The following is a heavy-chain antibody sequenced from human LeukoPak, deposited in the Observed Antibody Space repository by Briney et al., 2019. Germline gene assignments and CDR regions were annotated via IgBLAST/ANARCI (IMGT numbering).Heavy chain of an antibody. CDR3: AKLPCSSTSCPWWFDP. D-gene: IGHD2-2*01. V-gene: IGHV3-23*01. Sequence: GGSLRLSCAASGFTFSSYAMSWVRQAPGKGLEWVSAISGTGGSTYYADSVKGRFTISRDNSKNTLYLQMNSLRAEDTAVYYCAKLPCSSTSCPWWFDPWGQGTLVTVSS. J-gene: IGHJ5*02. CDR2: ISGTGGST. CDR1: GFTFSSYA.